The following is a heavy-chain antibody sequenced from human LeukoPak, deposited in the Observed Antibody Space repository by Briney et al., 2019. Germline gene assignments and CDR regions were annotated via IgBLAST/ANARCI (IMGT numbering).Heavy chain of an antibody. D-gene: IGHD3-3*01. V-gene: IGHV4-59*01. CDR2: IYYSGST. CDR1: GGSISSYY. Sequence: SETLSLTCTVSGGSISSYYRSWIRQPPGKGLEWIGYIYYSGSTNYNPSLKSRVTISVDTSKNQFSLKLSSVTAADTAVYYCAREKVGSITIFGGFDPWGQGTLVTVSS. J-gene: IGHJ5*02. CDR3: AREKVGSITIFGGFDP.